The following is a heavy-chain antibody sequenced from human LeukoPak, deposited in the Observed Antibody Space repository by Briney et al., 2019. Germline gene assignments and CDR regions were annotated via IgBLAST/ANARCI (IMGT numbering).Heavy chain of an antibody. CDR2: IYYSGST. D-gene: IGHD5-18*01. CDR1: GGSISSSSYY. J-gene: IGHJ3*02. Sequence: SETLSLTCTVSGGSISSSSYYWGWIRQPPGKGLEWIGSIYYSGSTNYNPSLKSRVTISVDTSMNQFSLKLSSVTAADTAVYYCARYYTAMADHDAFDIWGQGTMVTVSS. CDR3: ARYYTAMADHDAFDI. V-gene: IGHV4-39*07.